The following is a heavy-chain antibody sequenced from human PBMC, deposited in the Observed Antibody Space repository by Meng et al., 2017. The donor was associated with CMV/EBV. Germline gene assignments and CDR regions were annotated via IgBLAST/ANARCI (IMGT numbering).Heavy chain of an antibody. Sequence: GESLKISCAASGFTFSDSWMTWVRQAPGKGLQWVANIKHDGSERNYVDSLRGRVTISRDNANNSLYLQMNSLTAEDTAVYYCARDVRPGFGYSNRWDFFDPWGQGILVTVSS. CDR1: GFTFSDSW. CDR2: IKHDGSER. D-gene: IGHD4-11*01. V-gene: IGHV3-7*01. J-gene: IGHJ5*02. CDR3: ARDVRPGFGYSNRWDFFDP.